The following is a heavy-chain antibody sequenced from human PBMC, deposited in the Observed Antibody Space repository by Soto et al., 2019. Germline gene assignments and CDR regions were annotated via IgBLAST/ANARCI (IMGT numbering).Heavy chain of an antibody. D-gene: IGHD5-18*01. Sequence: GGSLRLSCAASGFGFTFSTSAMSWVRQAPGKGLEWVSTIRESGRTTHYADSVKGRFTISRDNAKNTLYLQMNSLRAEDTAVYYCAREGYSYGPFGYYHYMDVWGKGTTVTVS. CDR2: IRESGRTT. CDR3: AREGYSYGPFGYYHYMDV. CDR1: GFGFTFSTSA. V-gene: IGHV3-23*01. J-gene: IGHJ6*03.